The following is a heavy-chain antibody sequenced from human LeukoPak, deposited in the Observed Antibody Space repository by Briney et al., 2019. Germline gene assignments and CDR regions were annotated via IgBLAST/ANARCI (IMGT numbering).Heavy chain of an antibody. CDR1: GGTFISYT. J-gene: IGHJ3*02. V-gene: IGHV1-69*13. D-gene: IGHD2-21*01. Sequence: SVKVSCKASGGTFISYTITWVRQAPGQGLEWMGGIIPIFGTTNYAQKFQGRVTITADESTSTAYMELSSLRSEDTAVYYCARGWQLGGDLGDAFDIWGQGTMVTVSS. CDR2: IIPIFGTT. CDR3: ARGWQLGGDLGDAFDI.